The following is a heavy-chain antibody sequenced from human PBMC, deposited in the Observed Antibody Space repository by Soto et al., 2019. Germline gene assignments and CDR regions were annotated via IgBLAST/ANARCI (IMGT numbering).Heavy chain of an antibody. CDR3: AGGYCSGGSCYSYYFDY. V-gene: IGHV1-69*06. D-gene: IGHD2-15*01. CDR1: GGTFSSYA. CDR2: IIPIFGTA. J-gene: IGHJ4*02. Sequence: SVKVSCKASGGTFSSYAISWVRQAPGQGLEWMGGIIPIFGTANYAQKFQGRVTITADKSTSTAYMELSSLRSEDTAVYYCAGGYCSGGSCYSYYFDYWGQGTLVTVPS.